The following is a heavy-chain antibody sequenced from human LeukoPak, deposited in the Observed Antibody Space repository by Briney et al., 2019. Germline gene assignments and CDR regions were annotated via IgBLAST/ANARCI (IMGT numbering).Heavy chain of an antibody. V-gene: IGHV3-7*01. Sequence: PGGSLRLSCAASGFTFSSSWMSWVRQAPGKGLEWVANIKKDGSEKYYVDSVKGRFTISRDNAKTSLYLQMNSLRAEDTAVYYCAKGRSAAMIEAAFDYWGQGTLVTVSS. D-gene: IGHD3-22*01. J-gene: IGHJ4*02. CDR1: GFTFSSSW. CDR3: AKGRSAAMIEAAFDY. CDR2: IKKDGSEK.